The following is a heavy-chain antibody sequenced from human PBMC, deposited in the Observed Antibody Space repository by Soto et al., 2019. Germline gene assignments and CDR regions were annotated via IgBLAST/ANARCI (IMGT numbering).Heavy chain of an antibody. CDR1: GGSISSYY. D-gene: IGHD3-3*01. Sequence: SETLSLTCTVSGGSISSYYWSWIRQPPGKGLEWIGYIYYSGSTNYSPSLKSRVTISVDTSKNQFSLKLSSVTAADTAVYYCASGERLDFWSGYFPFDYWGQGTLVTVS. CDR2: IYYSGST. J-gene: IGHJ4*02. CDR3: ASGERLDFWSGYFPFDY. V-gene: IGHV4-59*01.